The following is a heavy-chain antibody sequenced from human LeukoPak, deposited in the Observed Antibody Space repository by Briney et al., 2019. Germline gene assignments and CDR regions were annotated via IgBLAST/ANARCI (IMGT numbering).Heavy chain of an antibody. J-gene: IGHJ4*02. D-gene: IGHD3-10*01. CDR1: EFTFSIYA. CDR3: AKYTPANYYGSGSIFDY. V-gene: IGHV3-23*01. CDR2: ISGSGVST. Sequence: GGSLRLSCAASEFTFSIYAMSWVRQAPGKGLEWVSAISGSGVSTYYADSVKGRFTISRDNSKDTLYLQMSSLRAEDTAVYYCAKYTPANYYGSGSIFDYWGQGTLVTVSS.